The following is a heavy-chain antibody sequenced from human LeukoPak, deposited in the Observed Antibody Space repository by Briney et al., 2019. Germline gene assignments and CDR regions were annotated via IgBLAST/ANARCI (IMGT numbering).Heavy chain of an antibody. CDR1: GFTFSSYE. D-gene: IGHD1-26*01. CDR3: ASGAYRDYFDY. J-gene: IGHJ4*02. CDR2: ISSRGSTI. Sequence: QSGVSLRLSCAASGFTFSSYEVNWVRQAPGKGLEWISYISSRGSTIYYTDSVKGRFTISRDNAKNSLYLQMNSLRAEDTAVYYCASGAYRDYFDYWGQGTLVTVSS. V-gene: IGHV3-48*03.